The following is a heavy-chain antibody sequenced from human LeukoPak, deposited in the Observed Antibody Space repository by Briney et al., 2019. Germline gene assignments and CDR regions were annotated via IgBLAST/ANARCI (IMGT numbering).Heavy chain of an antibody. CDR2: IIPIFGTA. Sequence: SVKVSCKASGGTFISYAISWVRQAPGQGLEWMGGIIPIFGTANYAQKFQGRVTITADESTSTAYMELSSLRSEDTAVYYCARDQNDSSGYYPYWGQGTLVTVSS. V-gene: IGHV1-69*01. D-gene: IGHD3-22*01. J-gene: IGHJ4*02. CDR1: GGTFISYA. CDR3: ARDQNDSSGYYPY.